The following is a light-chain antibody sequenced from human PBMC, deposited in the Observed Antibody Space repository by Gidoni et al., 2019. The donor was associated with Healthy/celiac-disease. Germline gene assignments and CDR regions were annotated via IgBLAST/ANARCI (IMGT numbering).Light chain of an antibody. V-gene: IGKV3-15*01. CDR1: QSVSSN. CDR2: GAS. J-gene: IGKJ1*01. Sequence: EIVMTQSPATLSVSPGERSTRSCSASQSVSSNLAWYQQKPGQAPRLLFYGASTRATGIPARFSGSGSGTEFTLTISSLQSEDFAVYYCQQYNNCPTFGQGTKVEIK. CDR3: QQYNNCPT.